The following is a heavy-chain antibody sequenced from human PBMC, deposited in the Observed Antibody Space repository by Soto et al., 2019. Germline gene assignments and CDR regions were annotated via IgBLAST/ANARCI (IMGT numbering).Heavy chain of an antibody. V-gene: IGHV1-2*04. CDR1: GCTFTGYY. Sequence: ASVKVSCKASGCTFTGYYMHWVRQAPGQGLEWMGWINPNSGGTNYAQKFQGWVTMTRDTSISTAYMELSRLRSDDTAVYYCARNGDSSYSTYYYYDMDVWGKGTTVTVSS. J-gene: IGHJ6*03. D-gene: IGHD3-10*01. CDR2: INPNSGGT. CDR3: ARNGDSSYSTYYYYDMDV.